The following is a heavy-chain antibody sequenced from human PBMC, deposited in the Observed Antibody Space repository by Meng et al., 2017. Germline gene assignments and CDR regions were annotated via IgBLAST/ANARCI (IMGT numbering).Heavy chain of an antibody. CDR1: GFTFSDYY. CDR2: ISSSGSTI. D-gene: IGHD2-21*01. CDR3: ARDLGIPPDYFDY. Sequence: QRVGSGGGLFTPGESLGLCCASSGFTFSDYYMSWIRQAPGKGLEWVSYISSSGSTIYYADSVKGRFTISRDNAKNSLYLQMNSLRAEDTAVYYCARDLGIPPDYFDYWGQGTLVTVSS. V-gene: IGHV3-11*01. J-gene: IGHJ4*02.